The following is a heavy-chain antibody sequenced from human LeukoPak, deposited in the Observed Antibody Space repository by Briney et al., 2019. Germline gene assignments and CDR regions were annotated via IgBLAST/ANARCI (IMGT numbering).Heavy chain of an antibody. CDR3: ARDRCSSTSCYPNDP. Sequence: ASVTVSYKASVYTFTSYYMHWVRQAPGQGLEWMGIINPSGGSTSYAQKFQGRVTMTRDTSTSTVYMELSSLRSEDTAVYYCARDRCSSTSCYPNDPWGQGTLVTVSS. CDR1: VYTFTSYY. CDR2: INPSGGST. J-gene: IGHJ5*02. D-gene: IGHD2-2*01. V-gene: IGHV1-46*01.